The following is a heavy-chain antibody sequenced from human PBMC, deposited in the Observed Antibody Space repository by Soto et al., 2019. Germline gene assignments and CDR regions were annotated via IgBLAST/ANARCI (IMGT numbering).Heavy chain of an antibody. CDR2: ISYTGYT. V-gene: IGHV4-59*12. Sequence: SETLSLTCSVSGASISDSFWSWIRQPPGGKLEWIGYISYTGYTRYNPSLSSPVSLSKDTSKNQISLTVYSVTAADTAVYYCAKLDAQTGELSAIDTFHIWGQGTAVTVSS. D-gene: IGHD5-18*01. J-gene: IGHJ3*02. CDR1: GASISDSF. CDR3: AKLDAQTGELSAIDTFHI.